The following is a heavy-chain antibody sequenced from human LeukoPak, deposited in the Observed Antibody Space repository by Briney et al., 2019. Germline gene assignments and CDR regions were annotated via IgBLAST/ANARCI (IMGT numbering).Heavy chain of an antibody. CDR2: INSDGSST. J-gene: IGHJ6*02. Sequence: PGGSLRLSCAASGFTFSSYWMHWVRQAPGKGLVWVSRINSDGSSTSYAASVKGRFTISRDNAKNTLYLQMNSLRAEDTAVYYWAGSGYGSGQYGMDVWGQGTTVTVSS. CDR1: GFTFSSYW. CDR3: AGSGYGSGQYGMDV. D-gene: IGHD3-10*01. V-gene: IGHV3-74*01.